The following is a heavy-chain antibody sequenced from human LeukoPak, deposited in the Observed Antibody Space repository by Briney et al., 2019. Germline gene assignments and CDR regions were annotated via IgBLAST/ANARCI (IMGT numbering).Heavy chain of an antibody. CDR1: GFTFSSYA. J-gene: IGHJ4*02. Sequence: GGSLRLSCAASGFTFSSYAMSWVRQAPGKGLEWVSAISGSGCSTYYADSVKGRFTISRDNSKNTLYLQMNSLRAEDTAVYYCAKTLYDFWSGYYGPFDYWGQGTLVTVSS. V-gene: IGHV3-23*01. CDR3: AKTLYDFWSGYYGPFDY. D-gene: IGHD3-3*01. CDR2: ISGSGCST.